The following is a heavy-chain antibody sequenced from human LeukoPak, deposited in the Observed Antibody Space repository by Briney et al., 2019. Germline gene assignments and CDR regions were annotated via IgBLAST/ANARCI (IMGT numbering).Heavy chain of an antibody. CDR1: GFTVNSNY. D-gene: IGHD3-10*01. CDR3: ARGLFASGSYYNFFDY. CDR2: IFNGGST. J-gene: IGHJ4*02. Sequence: GGSLRLSCAVSGFTVNSNYMSWVRQAPGKGLEWVSVIFNGGSTYYADSVKARFTISTDNSKNMLYLQMNSLRAEDTAVYYCARGLFASGSYYNFFDYWAQGTLVTVSS. V-gene: IGHV3-66*01.